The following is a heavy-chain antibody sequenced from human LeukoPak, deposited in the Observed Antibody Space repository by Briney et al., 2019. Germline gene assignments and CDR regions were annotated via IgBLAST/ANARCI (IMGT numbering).Heavy chain of an antibody. D-gene: IGHD5-18*01. CDR3: ARVAWIQLWLQGFDY. V-gene: IGHV4-30-4*02. CDR2: IYYSGST. CDR1: GGSISSGDYY. Sequence: SETLSLTRTVSGGSISSGDYYWSWIRQPPGKGLEWIGYIYYSGSTYYNPSLKSRVTISVDTSKNQFSLKLSSVTAADTAVYYCARVAWIQLWLQGFDYWGQGTLVTVSS. J-gene: IGHJ4*02.